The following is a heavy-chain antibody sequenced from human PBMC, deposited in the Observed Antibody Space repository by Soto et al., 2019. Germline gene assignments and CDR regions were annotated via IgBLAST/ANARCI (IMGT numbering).Heavy chain of an antibody. CDR2: IYNSGST. Sequence: SETLSLTCTVSGGSLSSYYWSWIRQPPGKGLEWIANIYNSGSTNYNPSLKSRVTISVDTSKNQFSLRLSSLTAADTAVYYCARVSAVSRVTAMVSVFDYWGQGIVVTVSS. CDR3: ARVSAVSRVTAMVSVFDY. V-gene: IGHV4-59*01. D-gene: IGHD5-18*01. CDR1: GGSLSSYY. J-gene: IGHJ4*02.